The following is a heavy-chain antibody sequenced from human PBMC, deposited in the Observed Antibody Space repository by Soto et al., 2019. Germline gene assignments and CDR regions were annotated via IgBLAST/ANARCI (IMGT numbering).Heavy chain of an antibody. J-gene: IGHJ4*02. CDR3: ALGVVAATHRYFDY. CDR1: GGTFRSYV. CDR2: IIPIFGTA. V-gene: IGHV1-69*12. Sequence: QVQLVQSGAEVKKPGSSVKVSCKASGGTFRSYVISWVRQAPGQGLEWMGGIIPIFGTANYAQKFQGRVTITADESTSTAYMELSSLRSEDTAVYYCALGVVAATHRYFDYWGQGTLVTVSS. D-gene: IGHD2-15*01.